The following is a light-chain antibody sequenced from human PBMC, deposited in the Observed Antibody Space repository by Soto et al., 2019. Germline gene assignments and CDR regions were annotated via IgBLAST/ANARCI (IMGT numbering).Light chain of an antibody. Sequence: EIVLTQSPGTLFLSPGESATLSRRASQSVSSSYLTWYQQKPGQAPRLLIYGASSRATGIPDRFSGSGSGTDFTLTISRLEPEDFAVYYCQQYGSSGYTFGQGTKLEIK. CDR3: QQYGSSGYT. V-gene: IGKV3-20*01. J-gene: IGKJ2*01. CDR1: QSVSSSY. CDR2: GAS.